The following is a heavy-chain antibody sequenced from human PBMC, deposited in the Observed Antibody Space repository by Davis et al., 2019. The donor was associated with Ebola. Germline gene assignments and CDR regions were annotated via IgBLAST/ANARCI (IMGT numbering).Heavy chain of an antibody. CDR3: AKSGLSFGVVKYHYGMDV. CDR2: INWNGGST. J-gene: IGHJ6*04. Sequence: GGSLRLSCAGSGFTFEDYAMTWVRQAPGKGLEWVSGINWNGGSTGYADSVKGRFTISRDNAKSSLYLQMNSLRAEDTAVYYCAKSGLSFGVVKYHYGMDVWGKGTTVTVSS. CDR1: GFTFEDYA. D-gene: IGHD3-3*01. V-gene: IGHV3-20*04.